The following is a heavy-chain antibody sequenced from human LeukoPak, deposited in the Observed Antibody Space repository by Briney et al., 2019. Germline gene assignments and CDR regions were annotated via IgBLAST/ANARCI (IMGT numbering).Heavy chain of an antibody. D-gene: IGHD2-8*01. J-gene: IGHJ4*02. V-gene: IGHV1-69*04. Sequence: SVKVSCKASGGTFSSYAISWVRQAPGQGLEWMGRIIPILGIANYAQKFQGRVTITADKSTSTAYMELSSLRSEDTAVYYCAKDWVFSFGGYCSNGVCYSAGYFDYWGQGTLVTASS. CDR2: IIPILGIA. CDR1: GGTFSSYA. CDR3: AKDWVFSFGGYCSNGVCYSAGYFDY.